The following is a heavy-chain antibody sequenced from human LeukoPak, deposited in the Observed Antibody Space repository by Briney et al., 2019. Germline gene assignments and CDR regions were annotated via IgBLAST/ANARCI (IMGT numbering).Heavy chain of an antibody. CDR3: ARDSKGSCSSTSCYHFDY. V-gene: IGHV1-69*01. D-gene: IGHD2-2*01. Sequence: SVEVSCKASGGTFSSYAISWVRQAPGQGLEWMGGIIPIFGTANYAQKFQGRVTITADESTSTAYMELSSLRSEDTAVYYCARDSKGSCSSTSCYHFDYWGQGTLVTVSS. CDR1: GGTFSSYA. CDR2: IIPIFGTA. J-gene: IGHJ4*02.